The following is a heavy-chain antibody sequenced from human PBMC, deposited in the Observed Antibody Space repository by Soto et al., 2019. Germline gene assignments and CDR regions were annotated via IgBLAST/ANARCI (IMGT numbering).Heavy chain of an antibody. CDR3: ARDVRVWSSSSFAGNRSRNWFDP. J-gene: IGHJ5*02. CDR2: IHDSGST. D-gene: IGHD6-6*01. V-gene: IGHV4-34*01. CDR1: GESFSGYY. Sequence: SETLSLTCAVYGESFSGYYWSWIRQPPGKGLEWIGEIHDSGSTNYNPSLKSRLIISVDTSRNQFSLKLSSVTAADTAVYYCARDVRVWSSSSFAGNRSRNWFDPWGQGTLVTVSS.